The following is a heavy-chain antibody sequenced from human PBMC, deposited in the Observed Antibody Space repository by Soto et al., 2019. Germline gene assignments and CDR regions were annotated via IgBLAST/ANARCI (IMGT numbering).Heavy chain of an antibody. CDR2: ISYDGSNK. D-gene: IGHD6-13*01. CDR3: AIAAAGTEVGWFDP. V-gene: IGHV3-30*03. CDR1: GVTVRIYG. Sequence: PAGSMGLSCASCGVTVRIYGMDWSRQATGKGLEWVAVISYDGSNKYYADSVKGRFTISRDNSKNTLYLQMNSLRAEDTAVYYCAIAAAGTEVGWFDPWGQGTLVTVSS. J-gene: IGHJ5*02.